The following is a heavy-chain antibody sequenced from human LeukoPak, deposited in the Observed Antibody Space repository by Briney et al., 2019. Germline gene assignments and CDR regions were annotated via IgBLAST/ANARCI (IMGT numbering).Heavy chain of an antibody. CDR3: ARRIAAQGDY. CDR1: GFTFSSYA. D-gene: IGHD6-6*01. CDR2: ISGRGGST. V-gene: IGHV3-23*01. Sequence: GGSLRLSCAASGFTFSSYAMSWVRQAPGKGLEWVSAISGRGGSTYYADSVKGRFTISRDNSKNTLYLQMNSLRAEDTAVYYCARRIAAQGDYWGQGTLVTVSS. J-gene: IGHJ4*02.